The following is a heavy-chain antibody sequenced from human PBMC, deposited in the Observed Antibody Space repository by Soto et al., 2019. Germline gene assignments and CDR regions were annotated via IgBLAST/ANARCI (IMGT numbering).Heavy chain of an antibody. Sequence: EVQLVESGGGLVQPGGSLRLSCAVSGFTFSSYDMNWVRQAPGKGLEWVSYISGGGGSSTTIYYADSVKGRFTISRDNAKNSLYLQMNSLRDEDTAGYYCARVAGVGDQDEYWGQGTLVTVSS. CDR2: ISGGGGSSTTI. D-gene: IGHD1-26*01. V-gene: IGHV3-48*02. J-gene: IGHJ4*02. CDR3: ARVAGVGDQDEY. CDR1: GFTFSSYD.